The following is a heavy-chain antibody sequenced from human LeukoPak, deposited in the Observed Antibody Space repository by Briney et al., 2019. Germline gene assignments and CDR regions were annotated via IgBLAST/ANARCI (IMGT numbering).Heavy chain of an antibody. J-gene: IGHJ4*02. V-gene: IGHV5-51*01. Sequence: GESLKISCKGLGYSFSIYWIAWVRQMPGKGLEWMVIIYGGDSDDRYSPSFQGQVTISADKSMNTAYLQWSSLKASDIAMYYCTRRGSGYDHWHFDYWGQGTLVTVSS. CDR2: IYGGDSDD. CDR3: TRRGSGYDHWHFDY. D-gene: IGHD5-12*01. CDR1: GYSFSIYW.